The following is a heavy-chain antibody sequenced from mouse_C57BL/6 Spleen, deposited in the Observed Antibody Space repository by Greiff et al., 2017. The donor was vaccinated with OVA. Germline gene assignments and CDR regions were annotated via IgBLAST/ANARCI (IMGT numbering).Heavy chain of an antibody. D-gene: IGHD2-10*02. J-gene: IGHJ1*03. CDR3: ARRSSTLEYFDV. CDR2: ISSGGSYT. CDR1: GFTFSSYG. V-gene: IGHV5-6*02. Sequence: EVMLVESGGDLVKPGGSLKLSCAASGFTFSSYGMSWVRQTPDKRLEWVATISSGGSYTYYPDSVKGRFTISRDNAKNTLYLQLSSLKSEDTAMYYCARRSSTLEYFDVWGTGTTVTVSS.